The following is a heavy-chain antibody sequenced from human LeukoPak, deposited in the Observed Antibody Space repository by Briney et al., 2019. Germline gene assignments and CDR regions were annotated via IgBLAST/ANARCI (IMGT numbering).Heavy chain of an antibody. CDR3: ASRASCYKGSCWFDP. V-gene: IGHV4-34*01. D-gene: IGHD2-2*02. CDR1: GGSFSGYY. CDR2: INHSGST. Sequence: SSETLSLTCAVYGGSFSGYYWSWIRQPPGKGLEWIGEINHSGSTNYNPSLKSRVTISVDTSKNQFSLKLSSVTAADTAVYYCASRASCYKGSCWFDPWGQGTLVTVSS. J-gene: IGHJ5*02.